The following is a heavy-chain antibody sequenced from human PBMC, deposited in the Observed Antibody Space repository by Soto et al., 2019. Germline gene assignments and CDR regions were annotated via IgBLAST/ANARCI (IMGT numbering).Heavy chain of an antibody. CDR2: VSYDGSIE. Sequence: GGSLRLSCTGSGFTFSSYAMHWVRLAPGKGLEWVAVVSYDGSIENYADCVRGRFTISRDNSKNTVFLQMNSLRVEDTAVYYCAKDLYYYDFSLDDSWGQGTLVTVSS. V-gene: IGHV3-30*04. J-gene: IGHJ5*02. CDR3: AKDLYYYDFSLDDS. D-gene: IGHD3-16*01. CDR1: GFTFSSYA.